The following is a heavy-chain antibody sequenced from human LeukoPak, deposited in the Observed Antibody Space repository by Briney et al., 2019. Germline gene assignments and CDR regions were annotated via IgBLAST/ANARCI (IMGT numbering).Heavy chain of an antibody. CDR2: INHSGST. Sequence: SETLSLTCAVYGGSFSGYYWSWIRQPPGKGLEWIGEINHSGSTNYNPSLKSRVTISVDTSKNQFSLKLSSVTAADTAVYYCAEALATNFDYWGQGTLVTVSS. CDR3: AEALATNFDY. CDR1: GGSFSGYY. J-gene: IGHJ4*02. D-gene: IGHD2-15*01. V-gene: IGHV4-34*01.